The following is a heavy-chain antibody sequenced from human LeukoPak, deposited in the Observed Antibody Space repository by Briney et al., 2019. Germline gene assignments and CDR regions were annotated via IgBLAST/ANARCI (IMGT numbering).Heavy chain of an antibody. Sequence: GASVKVSCKASGYTFTSYDINWVRQATGQGLEWMGWMNPNSGNTGYAQKFQGRGAITGDEINSTAYMELGSLRSEDTGVYYFARDEIADPSSPGDYWGQGTLVTVS. J-gene: IGHJ4*02. V-gene: IGHV1-8*03. CDR1: GYTFTSYD. CDR3: ARDEIADPSSPGDY. CDR2: MNPNSGNT. D-gene: IGHD6-13*01.